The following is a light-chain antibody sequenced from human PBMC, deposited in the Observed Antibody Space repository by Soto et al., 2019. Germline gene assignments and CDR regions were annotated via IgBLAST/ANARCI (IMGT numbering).Light chain of an antibody. Sequence: EIVLTQSPGTLSLSPGERATLSCRASQSVSSSFLAWYQQKPGQAPRLLIYGASSRATGIPDRFSGSGSGTDFTLTISRLEPEDFAVYYCQQYGSSVTFGGGNKVEIK. CDR1: QSVSSSF. CDR2: GAS. CDR3: QQYGSSVT. J-gene: IGKJ4*01. V-gene: IGKV3-20*01.